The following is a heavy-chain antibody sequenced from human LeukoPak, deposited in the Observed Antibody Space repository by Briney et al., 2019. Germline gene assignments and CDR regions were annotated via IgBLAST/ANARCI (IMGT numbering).Heavy chain of an antibody. CDR3: AKDQKSIAATGYDY. CDR1: GFTFANYA. J-gene: IGHJ4*02. D-gene: IGHD6-13*01. V-gene: IGHV3-23*01. Sequence: GGSLRLSCAASGFTFANYAMSWVRQGPGKGLEWVSTISGSGGSTYYADSVKGRFTISRDNSNNTLFLQMNSLRADDTAVYFCAKDQKSIAATGYDYWGQGTLVTVSS. CDR2: ISGSGGST.